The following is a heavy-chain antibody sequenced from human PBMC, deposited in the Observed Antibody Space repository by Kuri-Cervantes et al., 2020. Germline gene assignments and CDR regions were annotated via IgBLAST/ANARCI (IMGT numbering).Heavy chain of an antibody. D-gene: IGHD4-17*01. J-gene: IGHJ4*02. CDR1: GGSISSSSYY. CDR3: ARDDYGDVGGY. Sequence: ESLKISCTVSGGSISSSSYYWGWIRQPPGKGLEWIGSIYYSGSTYYNPSLKSRVTISVDTSKNQFSLKLSSVTAADTAVYYCARDDYGDVGGYWGQGTLVTVSS. V-gene: IGHV4-39*01. CDR2: IYYSGST.